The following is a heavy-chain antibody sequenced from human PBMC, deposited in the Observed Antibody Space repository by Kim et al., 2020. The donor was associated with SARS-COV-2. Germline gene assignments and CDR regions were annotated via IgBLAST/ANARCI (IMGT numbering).Heavy chain of an antibody. V-gene: IGHV3-66*01. J-gene: IGHJ6*02. D-gene: IGHD6-6*01. CDR2: IYSGGST. Sequence: GGSLRLSCAASGFTVSSNYMSWVRQAPGKGLEWVSVIYSGGSTYYADSVKGRFTISRDNSKNTLYLQMNSLRAEDTAVYYCARDSYSSSSRVSSYYYYGMDVWGQGTTVTVSS. CDR1: GFTVSSNY. CDR3: ARDSYSSSSRVSSYYYYGMDV.